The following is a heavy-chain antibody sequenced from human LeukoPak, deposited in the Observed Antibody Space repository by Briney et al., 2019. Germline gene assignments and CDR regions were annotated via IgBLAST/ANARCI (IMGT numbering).Heavy chain of an antibody. D-gene: IGHD2-2*01. CDR3: ARANALYCSSTSCLFDY. CDR2: INPNSGGT. Sequence: SVKVSCKASGYTFTDYYIHWVRQAPGQGLEWMAWINPNSGGTYYAQNFHDRITLTRDTSISTAYMELSRLRSDDTAIYYSARANALYCSSTSCLFDYWGQGTLVTVSS. CDR1: GYTFTDYY. V-gene: IGHV1-2*02. J-gene: IGHJ4*02.